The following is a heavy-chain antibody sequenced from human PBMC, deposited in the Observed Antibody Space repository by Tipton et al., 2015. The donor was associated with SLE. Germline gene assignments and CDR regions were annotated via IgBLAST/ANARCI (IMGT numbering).Heavy chain of an antibody. D-gene: IGHD3-10*01. V-gene: IGHV4-39*01. CDR1: GGSISSSSYY. Sequence: TLSLTCTVSGGSISSSSYYWGWIRQPPGKGLEWIGSIYYSGSTYYNPSLKSRVTISVDTSKNQFSLKLSSVTAADTAVYYCARHDRYYYGSGSYYNGAFDIWGQGTMVTVSP. CDR3: ARHDRYYYGSGSYYNGAFDI. J-gene: IGHJ3*02. CDR2: IYYSGST.